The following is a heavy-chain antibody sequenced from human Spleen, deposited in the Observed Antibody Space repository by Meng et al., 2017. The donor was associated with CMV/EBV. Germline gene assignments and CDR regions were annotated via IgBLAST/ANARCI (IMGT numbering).Heavy chain of an antibody. V-gene: IGHV1-2*02. CDR1: RYTFTGYY. J-gene: IGHJ4*02. Sequence: SRYTFTGYYRHWVRQAPGQGLEWMGWINPNGGGTNYAQKFQSRVTMTRDTSISTAYMELSRLRSDDTAVYYCARDVGVVVPAAISFYWGQGTLVTVSS. D-gene: IGHD2-2*02. CDR3: ARDVGVVVPAAISFY. CDR2: INPNGGGT.